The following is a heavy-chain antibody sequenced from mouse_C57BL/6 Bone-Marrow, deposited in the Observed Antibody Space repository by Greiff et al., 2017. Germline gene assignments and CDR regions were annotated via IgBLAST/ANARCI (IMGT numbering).Heavy chain of an antibody. V-gene: IGHV1-81*01. D-gene: IGHD2-3*01. CDR3: ARLGGYFYFDY. J-gene: IGHJ2*01. CDR1: GYTFTSSG. CDR2: IYPRSGST. Sequence: QVQLQQSGAELARPGASVKLSCKASGYTFTSSGISWVKQRTGQGLEWIGEIYPRSGSTYYNEKFKGKATLTADKSSSTAYMELRSLTSEDSAVYFCARLGGYFYFDYWGQGTTLTVSS.